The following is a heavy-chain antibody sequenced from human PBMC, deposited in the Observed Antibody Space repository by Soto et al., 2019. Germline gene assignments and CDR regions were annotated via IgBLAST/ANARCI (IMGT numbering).Heavy chain of an antibody. CDR3: ARTWVRYCSSTSCYLIGMDV. J-gene: IGHJ6*04. CDR1: GYSFTSYW. CDR2: IYPGDSDT. Sequence: GESLKISCKGSGYSFTSYWIGWARQMPGKGLEWMGIIYPGDSDTRYSPSFQGQVTISADKSISTAYLQWSSLKASDTAMYYCARTWVRYCSSTSCYLIGMDVWGKGTTVTV. V-gene: IGHV5-51*01. D-gene: IGHD2-2*01.